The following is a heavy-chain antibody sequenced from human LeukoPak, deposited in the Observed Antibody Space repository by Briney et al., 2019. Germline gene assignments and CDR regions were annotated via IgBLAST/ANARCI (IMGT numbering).Heavy chain of an antibody. Sequence: GGSLRLSCAASGLTFSAYAMNWVRQAPGKGLEWVSVISGSGGSTYYADSVKGRFTISRDNSKNTLYLQMNSLRAEDTAVYYCAKDFVVVPARYFDCWGQGTLVTVSS. CDR2: ISGSGGST. CDR3: AKDFVVVPARYFDC. J-gene: IGHJ4*02. V-gene: IGHV3-23*01. CDR1: GLTFSAYA. D-gene: IGHD2-2*01.